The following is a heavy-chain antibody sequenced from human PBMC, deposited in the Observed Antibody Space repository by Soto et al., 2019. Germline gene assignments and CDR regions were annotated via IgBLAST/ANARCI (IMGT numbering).Heavy chain of an antibody. CDR3: ASQKLDVPAFFDY. V-gene: IGHV4-31*03. Sequence: SETLSLTCSVSGGSVSTDGYYWSWIRQHPETGLEWIGYIYYSGTTYYNPSLKSRVTKSIDTSTNQFSLKLTSVTAEDTAVYYCASQKLDVPAFFDYWGQGTLVTVSS. CDR2: IYYSGTT. D-gene: IGHD3-3*02. J-gene: IGHJ4*02. CDR1: GGSVSTDGYY.